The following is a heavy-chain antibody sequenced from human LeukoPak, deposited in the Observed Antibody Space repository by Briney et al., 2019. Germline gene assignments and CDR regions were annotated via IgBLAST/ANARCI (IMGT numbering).Heavy chain of an antibody. D-gene: IGHD6-13*01. V-gene: IGHV4-34*01. CDR1: GGSFSGYY. Sequence: SETLSLTCAVYGGSFSGYYWSWIRQPPGKGLEWIGEINHSGSTNYNPSLKSLVTISVDTSKNQFSLKLSSVTAADTAVYYCAREGLQQLKTFDYWGQGTLVTVSS. J-gene: IGHJ4*02. CDR2: INHSGST. CDR3: AREGLQQLKTFDY.